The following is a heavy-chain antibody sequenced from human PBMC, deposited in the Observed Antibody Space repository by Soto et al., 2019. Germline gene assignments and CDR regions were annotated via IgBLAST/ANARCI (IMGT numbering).Heavy chain of an antibody. V-gene: IGHV1-69*01. CDR3: AGSFKYGSGTFDALDV. CDR2: IITIFGTA. D-gene: IGHD3-10*01. Sequence: QVLLVQSGTEVKKPGSSVKVSCQASGGTSSDYALTWVRQAPGQGLEWVGGIITIFGTANYAQKFQGRVSITADESSSTAYMELSSLKSEDTAVYYCAGSFKYGSGTFDALDVWGHGTMVMVSS. CDR1: GGTSSDYA. J-gene: IGHJ3*01.